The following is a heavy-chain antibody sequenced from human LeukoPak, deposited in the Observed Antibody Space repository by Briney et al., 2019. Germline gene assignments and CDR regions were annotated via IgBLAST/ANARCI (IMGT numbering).Heavy chain of an antibody. V-gene: IGHV4-4*07. J-gene: IGHJ5*02. D-gene: IGHD3-22*01. CDR2: IYTSGST. CDR3: ARDRRGPYYYDSNGNWFDP. CDR1: GGSISSYY. Sequence: PSETLSLTCSISGGSISSYYWSWIRQPAGKGLEWIGRIYTSGSTNYNPSLKSRVTISVDTSKNQFSLKLSSVTAADTAVYYCARDRRGPYYYDSNGNWFDPWGQGTLVTVSS.